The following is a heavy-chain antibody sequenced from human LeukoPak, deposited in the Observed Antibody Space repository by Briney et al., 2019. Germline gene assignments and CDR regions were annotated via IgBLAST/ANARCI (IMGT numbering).Heavy chain of an antibody. CDR2: MSYTGST. D-gene: IGHD1-1*01. J-gene: IGHJ3*02. V-gene: IGHV4-59*08. CDR1: GVSINTYS. CDR3: ARIPTTGTTENDDFDI. Sequence: PSETLSLTCTVSGVSINTYSWSWVRQPPGKGLEWIGYMSYTGSTNYNPSLKSRITISVDTSKNQFSLNLSSVTAADTAVYYCARIPTTGTTENDDFDIWGQGTMVTVSS.